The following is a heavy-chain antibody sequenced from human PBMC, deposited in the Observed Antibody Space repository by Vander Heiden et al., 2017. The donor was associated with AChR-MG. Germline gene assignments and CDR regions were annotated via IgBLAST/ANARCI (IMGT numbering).Heavy chain of an antibody. J-gene: IGHJ4*02. V-gene: IGHV4-4*07. D-gene: IGHD3-10*01. CDR3: AGNYYYGSGRTDY. Sequence: QVQLQESGPGLVKPSETLSLTCTVAGGSISSYYWSWIRQPAGKGLEWIGRIYTSGSTNYNPSLKSRVTMSVDTSKSQFSLKLSSVTAADTAVYYCAGNYYYGSGRTDYWGQGTLVTVSS. CDR2: IYTSGST. CDR1: GGSISSYY.